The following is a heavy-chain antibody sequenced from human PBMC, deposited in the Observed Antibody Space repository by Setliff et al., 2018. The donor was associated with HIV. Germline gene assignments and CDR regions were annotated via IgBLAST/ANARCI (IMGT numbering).Heavy chain of an antibody. D-gene: IGHD3-16*01. J-gene: IGHJ4*02. Sequence: SETLSLTCTVSGGSISSTNYFWGWIRQPPGKGLEWIGTIYYHGSTYYNPSLKSRVTISIDTSKNQFSLQLTSVTSADTAVYYCVNPSGAMGDFDSWGQGTLVTVSS. CDR2: IYYHGST. CDR3: VNPSGAMGDFDS. CDR1: GGSISSTNYF. V-gene: IGHV4-39*01.